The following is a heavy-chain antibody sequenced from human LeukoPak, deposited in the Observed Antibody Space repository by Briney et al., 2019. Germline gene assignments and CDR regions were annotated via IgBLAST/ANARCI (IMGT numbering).Heavy chain of an antibody. CDR2: MNPNSGNT. V-gene: IGHV1-8*03. CDR1: GYTFTRYD. CDR3: ARRAVDNSYYYYMDV. Sequence: ASVKVSCKASGYTFTRYDINWVRQATGQGLEWMGWMNPNSGNTGYAQKFQGRVTITRNTSISTAYMELSSLRSEDTAVYYCARRAVDNSYYYYMDVWGKGTTVTVSS. D-gene: IGHD6-19*01. J-gene: IGHJ6*03.